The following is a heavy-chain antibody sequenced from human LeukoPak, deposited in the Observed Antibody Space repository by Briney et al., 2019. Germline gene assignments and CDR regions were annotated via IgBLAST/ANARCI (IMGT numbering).Heavy chain of an antibody. Sequence: GGSLRLSCVASGFTFSSYAMSWVRQAPGKGLEWVSAISGSGGSTYYADSVKGRFTISRDNSKNTLYLHMDSLRAEDTAVYFCAKDLGFGELSMGRSDYWGQGNLVTVSS. J-gene: IGHJ4*02. CDR2: ISGSGGST. CDR3: AKDLGFGELSMGRSDY. CDR1: GFTFSSYA. D-gene: IGHD3-10*01. V-gene: IGHV3-23*01.